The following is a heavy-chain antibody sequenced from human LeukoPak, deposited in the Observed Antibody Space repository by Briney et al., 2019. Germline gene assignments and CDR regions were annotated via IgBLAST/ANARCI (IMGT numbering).Heavy chain of an antibody. CDR3: ARVRGDCGGSCYSSSAFDI. CDR2: INPNSGGT. D-gene: IGHD2-15*01. CDR1: GYTFTGYY. J-gene: IGHJ3*02. Sequence: ASVKVSCKASGYTFTGYYMHWVRQAPGQGLEWMGWINPNSGGTNYAQKFQGRVTMTRDTSISTAYMELSRLRSDDTAVYYCARVRGDCGGSCYSSSAFDIWGQGTMVTVSS. V-gene: IGHV1-2*02.